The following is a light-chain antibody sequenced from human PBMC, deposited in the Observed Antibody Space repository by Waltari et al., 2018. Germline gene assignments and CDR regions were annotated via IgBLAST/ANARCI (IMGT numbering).Light chain of an antibody. CDR2: GTS. Sequence: EIVLTQSPGTLSLSTGERATLSCRASQSVGGTLAWYQQEPGQAPRILMYGTSIRAPGTPDRFGGTGSGTDFSLTISRLEPEDFAVYYCQHYVRLPATFGQGTKVEIK. J-gene: IGKJ1*01. CDR3: QHYVRLPAT. CDR1: QSVGGT. V-gene: IGKV3-20*01.